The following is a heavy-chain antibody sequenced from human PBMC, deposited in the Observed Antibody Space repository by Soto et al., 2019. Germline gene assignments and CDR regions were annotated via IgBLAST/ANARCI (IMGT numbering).Heavy chain of an antibody. CDR2: IGVSKGNT. V-gene: IGHV1-58*01. CDR1: GFTFSNSA. Sequence: PSVKVSCKTSGFTFSNSAVQWVRQARGQRLEWIGWIGVSKGNTNYAQTLQGRVTITRDMSTGTAYMEVRSLRSDDTAVYYCAAEVYSGGDCCHFDYWGRGSLVTVS. CDR3: AAEVYSGGDCCHFDY. J-gene: IGHJ4*01. D-gene: IGHD2-21*02.